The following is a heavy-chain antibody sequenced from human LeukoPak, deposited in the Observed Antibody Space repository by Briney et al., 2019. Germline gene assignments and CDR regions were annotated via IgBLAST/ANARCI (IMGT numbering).Heavy chain of an antibody. D-gene: IGHD3-22*01. CDR1: GYTFTSYG. CDR2: ISAYNGNT. CDR3: ARGPEYYYDSSGYYFSSSVFDY. V-gene: IGHV1-18*01. J-gene: IGHJ4*02. Sequence: ASVKVSCKASGYTFTSYGISWVRQAPGQGLDWMGWISAYNGNTNNAQKLQGRVTMTTYTSTSTPYMELRSLRSDDTAVYYCARGPEYYYDSSGYYFSSSVFDYWGQGTLVTVSS.